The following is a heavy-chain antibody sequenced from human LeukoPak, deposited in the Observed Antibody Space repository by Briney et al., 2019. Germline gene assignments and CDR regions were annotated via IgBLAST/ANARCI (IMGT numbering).Heavy chain of an antibody. CDR3: ARGGLDWLFWYYFDY. Sequence: GGSLRLSCAASGFTFSSNAMHWVRQAPGKGLEYVSAISSNGGSTYYADSVKGRFTISRDNSKNTLYLQMGSLRAEDMAVYYCARGGLDWLFWYYFDYWGQGTLVTVSS. CDR1: GFTFSSNA. CDR2: ISSNGGST. D-gene: IGHD3-9*01. V-gene: IGHV3-64*02. J-gene: IGHJ4*02.